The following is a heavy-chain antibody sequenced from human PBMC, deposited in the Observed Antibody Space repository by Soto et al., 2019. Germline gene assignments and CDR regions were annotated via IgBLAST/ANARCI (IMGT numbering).Heavy chain of an antibody. CDR1: GFSFSAFS. CDR3: ARLDYGLDV. V-gene: IGHV3-48*02. J-gene: IGHJ6*02. CDR2: INSGSGAR. Sequence: EMQLVESGGGLVQPGGSLRLSCAAFGFSFSAFSMNWVRQAPGKGLEWLSSINSGSGARYYADSVKGRFTISRDNATTSLYRQMNSLRDEDTAVYYCARLDYGLDVWGQGTTVTVSS.